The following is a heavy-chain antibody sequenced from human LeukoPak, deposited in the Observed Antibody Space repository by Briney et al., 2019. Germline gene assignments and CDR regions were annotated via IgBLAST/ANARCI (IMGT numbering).Heavy chain of an antibody. CDR2: INHSGST. CDR3: ARWGRDIVVVPAASSAYYYYYYMDV. J-gene: IGHJ6*03. V-gene: IGHV4-34*01. CDR1: GGSFSGYY. D-gene: IGHD2-2*01. Sequence: SETLSLTCAVYGGSFSGYYWSWIRQPPGKGLEWIGEINHSGSTNYNPSLRSRVTISVDTSKNQFSLKLSSVTAADTAVYYCARWGRDIVVVPAASSAYYYYYYMDVWGKGTTVTISS.